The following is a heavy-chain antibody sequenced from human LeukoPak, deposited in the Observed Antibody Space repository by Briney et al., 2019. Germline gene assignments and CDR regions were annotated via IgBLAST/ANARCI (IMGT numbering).Heavy chain of an antibody. Sequence: TSETLSLTCAVYSGSFSGYYWSWIRQPPGKGLEWIGEINHSGSTNYNPSLKSRVTISVDTSKNQFSLKLSSVTAADTAVYYCASLVYYYDSSGYYHSFDYWGQGTLVTVSS. CDR1: SGSFSGYY. D-gene: IGHD3-22*01. CDR2: INHSGST. V-gene: IGHV4-34*01. CDR3: ASLVYYYDSSGYYHSFDY. J-gene: IGHJ4*02.